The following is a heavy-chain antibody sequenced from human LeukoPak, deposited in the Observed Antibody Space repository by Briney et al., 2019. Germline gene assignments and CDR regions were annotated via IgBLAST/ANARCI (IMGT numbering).Heavy chain of an antibody. D-gene: IGHD6-13*01. CDR1: GFTFSDYW. V-gene: IGHV3-7*01. CDR3: ARDGTAPGLYFDL. Sequence: GGSLRLSCAVSGFTFSDYWMNWVRQAPGKGLEWVASIRQDGGEKSYVDSVKGRFTISRDSTESSLYLQMSRMRAEDTAVYYCARDGTAPGLYFDLWGQGTLVTVSS. J-gene: IGHJ4*01. CDR2: IRQDGGEK.